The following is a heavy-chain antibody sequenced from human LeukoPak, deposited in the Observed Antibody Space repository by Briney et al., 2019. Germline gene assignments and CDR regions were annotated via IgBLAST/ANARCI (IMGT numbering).Heavy chain of an antibody. J-gene: IGHJ4*02. D-gene: IGHD3-10*01. CDR3: ARDSVIAVRGATDYFDY. CDR1: GFTFSNYG. Sequence: EGSLRLSCAASGFTFSNYGMHWVRQAPGKGLEWVAFIRYDGSNEYYADSVKGRFTISRDNSKNTLYLQMNSLRAEDTAVYYCARDSVIAVRGATDYFDYWGQGTLVTVSS. CDR2: IRYDGSNE. V-gene: IGHV3-30*02.